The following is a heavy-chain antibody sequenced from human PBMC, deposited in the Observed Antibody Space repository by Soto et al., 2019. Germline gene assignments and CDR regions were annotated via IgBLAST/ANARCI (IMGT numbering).Heavy chain of an antibody. D-gene: IGHD2-2*01. CDR1: GFTFSSYA. V-gene: IGHV3-23*01. J-gene: IGHJ6*03. CDR3: AKSSSWAHCYYMDV. Sequence: PGGSLRLSCAASGFTFSSYAMSWVRQAPGKGLEWVSVISGSGDTTNYADSVKDRFTISRDNSKNSLYLQMNSLRVEDTAIYYCAKSSSWAHCYYMDVWGKGTTVTVSS. CDR2: ISGSGDTT.